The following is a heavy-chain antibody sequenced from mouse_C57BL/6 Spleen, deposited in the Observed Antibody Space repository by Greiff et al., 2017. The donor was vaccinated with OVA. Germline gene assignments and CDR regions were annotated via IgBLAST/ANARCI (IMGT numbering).Heavy chain of an antibody. CDR3: ASSYYGSSPFGY. V-gene: IGHV1-59*01. D-gene: IGHD1-1*01. CDR2: IDPSDSYT. CDR1: GYTFTSYW. Sequence: QVQLQQPGAELVRPGPSVKLSCKASGYTFTSYWMHWVKQRPGQGLEWIGVIDPSDSYTNYNQKFKGKATLTVDTSSSTAYMQLSSLTSEDSAVYYCASSYYGSSPFGYWGQGTTLTVSS. J-gene: IGHJ2*01.